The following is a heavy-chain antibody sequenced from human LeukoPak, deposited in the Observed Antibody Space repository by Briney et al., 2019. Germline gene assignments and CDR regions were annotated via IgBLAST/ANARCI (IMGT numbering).Heavy chain of an antibody. Sequence: GASVKVSCKASGGTFSSYAISWVRQAPGQGLEWMGGIILIFGTANYAQKFQGRVTITADESTSTAYMELSSLRSEDTAVYYCAKYQLLEGGGAFDIWGQGTMVTVSS. D-gene: IGHD2-2*01. CDR1: GGTFSSYA. J-gene: IGHJ3*02. CDR2: IILIFGTA. V-gene: IGHV1-69*13. CDR3: AKYQLLEGGGAFDI.